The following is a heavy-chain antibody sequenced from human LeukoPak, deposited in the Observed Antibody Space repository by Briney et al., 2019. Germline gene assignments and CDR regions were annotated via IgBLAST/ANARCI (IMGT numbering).Heavy chain of an antibody. D-gene: IGHD3-10*01. Sequence: GGSLRLSCAASGFTFSSYDMHWVRQAPGKGLEWVSAIGTAGDTYYPGSVKGRFTISRENAKNSLYLQMNSLRAGDTAVYYCARSPPFGLILYYGMDVWGQGTTVTVSS. J-gene: IGHJ6*02. CDR2: IGTAGDT. V-gene: IGHV3-13*01. CDR1: GFTFSSYD. CDR3: ARSPPFGLILYYGMDV.